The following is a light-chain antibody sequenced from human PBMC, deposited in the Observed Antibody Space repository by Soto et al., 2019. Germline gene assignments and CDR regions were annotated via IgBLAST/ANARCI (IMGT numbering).Light chain of an antibody. CDR2: DAS. V-gene: IGKV3-11*01. J-gene: IGKJ1*01. CDR1: QSVSRH. CDR3: QQYSNWPQT. Sequence: EIVLTQSPATLSLSPGERATLSCRASQSVSRHLAWYQQKPGQAPRLLIYDASNRATGIPARFSGSGSGTEFTLTISSLQSEDFAVYYCQQYSNWPQTFGQGTKVDIK.